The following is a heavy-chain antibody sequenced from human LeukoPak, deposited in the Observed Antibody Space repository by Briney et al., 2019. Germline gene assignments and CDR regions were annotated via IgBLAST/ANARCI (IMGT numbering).Heavy chain of an antibody. V-gene: IGHV3-33*08. J-gene: IGHJ4*02. CDR1: GFTFSSYG. Sequence: GRSLRLSCAAPGFTFSSYGMHWVRQAPGKGLEWVAVIWYDGSNKYYADSVKGRFTISRDNSKNTLYLQMNSLRSEDTAVYYCAREGQRDYWGQGTLVTVSS. CDR3: AREGQRDY. D-gene: IGHD6-25*01. CDR2: IWYDGSNK.